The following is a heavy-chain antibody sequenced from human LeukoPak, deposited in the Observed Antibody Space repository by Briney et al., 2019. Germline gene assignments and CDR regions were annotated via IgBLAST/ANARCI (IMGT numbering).Heavy chain of an antibody. J-gene: IGHJ4*02. V-gene: IGHV4-59*01. CDR3: ARSGYSSSWYDY. D-gene: IGHD6-13*01. Sequence: PSETLSLTCSVSGGFNTHYYWTWIRQPPGKELEWIGYIYHSGSTKYNPSLKSRVTISVDTSKNHFSLKLSSVTAADTAVYYCARSGYSSSWYDYWGQGTLVTVSS. CDR2: IYHSGST. CDR1: GGFNTHYY.